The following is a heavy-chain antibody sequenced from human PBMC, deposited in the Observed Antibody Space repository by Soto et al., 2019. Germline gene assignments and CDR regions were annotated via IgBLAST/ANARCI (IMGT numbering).Heavy chain of an antibody. J-gene: IGHJ4*02. CDR1: GYTFTNYG. CDR3: ARGYSYGSYWYFDY. Sequence: ASVQVSCKASGYTFTNYGVSWVRQPPGQGLEWMVWITVYNGNTHYAQNLQGRVTMTTDTSTSTAHMELWSLGSDDTAVYYCARGYSYGSYWYFDYWGQGALVTVSS. V-gene: IGHV1-18*04. CDR2: ITVYNGNT. D-gene: IGHD5-18*01.